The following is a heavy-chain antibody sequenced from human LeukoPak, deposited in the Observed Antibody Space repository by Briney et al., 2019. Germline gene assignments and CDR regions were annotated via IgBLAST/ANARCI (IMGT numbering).Heavy chain of an antibody. CDR1: GYSFTSYW. Sequence: GESLKISCKGSGYSFTSYWIGWVRQMPGKGLEWMGIIYPGDSDTRYSPSFQGQVTISADKSISTAYLQWSSLKASDTAMYYSARLSGYDYRFEYFDYWGQGTLVTVSS. V-gene: IGHV5-51*01. CDR3: ARLSGYDYRFEYFDY. CDR2: IYPGDSDT. J-gene: IGHJ4*02. D-gene: IGHD5-12*01.